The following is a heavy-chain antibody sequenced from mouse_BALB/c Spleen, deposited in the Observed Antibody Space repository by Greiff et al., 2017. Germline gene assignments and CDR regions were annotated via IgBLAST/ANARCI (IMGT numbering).Heavy chain of an antibody. D-gene: IGHD2-4*01. J-gene: IGHJ3*01. CDR1: GYTFTSYW. CDR3: ARGVYYDYDWFAY. Sequence: QVQLKESGAELARPGASVKLSCKASGYTFTSYWMQWVKQRPGQGLEWIGAIYPGDGDTRYTQKFKGKATLTADKSSSTAYMQLSSLASEDSAVYYCARGVYYDYDWFAYWGQGTLVTVSA. CDR2: IYPGDGDT. V-gene: IGHV1-87*01.